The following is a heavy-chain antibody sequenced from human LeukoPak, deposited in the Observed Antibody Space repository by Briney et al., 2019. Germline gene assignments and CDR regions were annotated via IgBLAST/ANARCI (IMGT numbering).Heavy chain of an antibody. CDR2: ISYDGSNK. V-gene: IGHV3-30-3*01. D-gene: IGHD3-10*01. J-gene: IGHJ3*02. CDR1: GFTFSSYA. Sequence: PGRSLRLPCAASGFTFSSYAMHWVRQAPGKGLEWVAVISYDGSNKYYADSVKGRFTISRDNSKNTLYLQMNSLRAEDTAVYYCARDRGLWFGELSLSPDAFDIWGQGTMVTVSS. CDR3: ARDRGLWFGELSLSPDAFDI.